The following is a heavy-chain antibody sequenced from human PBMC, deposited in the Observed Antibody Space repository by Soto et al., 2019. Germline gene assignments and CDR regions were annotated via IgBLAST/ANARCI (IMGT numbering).Heavy chain of an antibody. D-gene: IGHD6-19*01. CDR2: IYYSGST. Sequence: QVQLQESGPGLVKPSEPLSLTCTVSGGSISSYYWSWIRQPPGKGLEWIGYIYYSGSTNYNPSLKSRVTISVDTSKNQFSLKLSSVTAADTAVYYCARVAAVAGSAFDYWGQGTLVTVSS. CDR1: GGSISSYY. CDR3: ARVAAVAGSAFDY. J-gene: IGHJ4*02. V-gene: IGHV4-59*01.